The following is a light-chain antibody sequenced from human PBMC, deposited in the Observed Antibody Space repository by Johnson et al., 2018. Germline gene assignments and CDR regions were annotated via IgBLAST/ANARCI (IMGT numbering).Light chain of an antibody. V-gene: IGLV1-51*02. CDR3: GTWDSCLSAGNV. CDR2: ENN. Sequence: QSVLTQPPSVSAAPGQKVTISCSGSSSNIGNNYVSWYQQLPGTAPKLLIYENNKLPSGIPDRFSGSKSGTSATLGITGLQTGDEADYYCGTWDSCLSAGNVFGTGTKVTVL. CDR1: SSNIGNNY. J-gene: IGLJ1*01.